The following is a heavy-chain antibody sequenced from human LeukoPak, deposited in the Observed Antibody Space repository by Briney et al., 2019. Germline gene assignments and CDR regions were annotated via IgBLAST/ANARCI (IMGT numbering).Heavy chain of an antibody. J-gene: IGHJ3*02. CDR3: ARPAIGIAAAGRRAFDI. CDR1: GYTFTSYD. V-gene: IGHV1-8*03. Sequence: ASVKVSCKASGYTFTSYDINWVRQATGQGLEWMGWMNPNSGNIGYAQKFQGRVTITRNTSISTAYMELSSLRSEDTAVYYCARPAIGIAAAGRRAFDIWGQGTMVTVSS. CDR2: MNPNSGNI. D-gene: IGHD6-13*01.